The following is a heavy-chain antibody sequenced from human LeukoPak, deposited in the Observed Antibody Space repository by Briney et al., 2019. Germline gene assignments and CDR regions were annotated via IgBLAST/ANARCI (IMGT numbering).Heavy chain of an antibody. CDR3: ARAQYCSGGSCYSGTLGS. V-gene: IGHV3-53*04. J-gene: IGHJ5*02. CDR2: IYIGADT. Sequence: PGGSLRLSCAASGLTVSGNYMSWVCKAPGKGLEWVSVIYIGADTYYADAVKGRFSISRHSSHNTLYLQMTSLRAEDTAVYYCARAQYCSGGSCYSGTLGSWGQGTLVTVSS. CDR1: GLTVSGNY. D-gene: IGHD2-15*01.